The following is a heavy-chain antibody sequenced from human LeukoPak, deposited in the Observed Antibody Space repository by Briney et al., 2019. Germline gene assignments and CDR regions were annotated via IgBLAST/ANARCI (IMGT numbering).Heavy chain of an antibody. J-gene: IGHJ5*02. V-gene: IGHV1-46*01. CDR1: GYTFTSYY. Sequence: GASVKVSCKASGYTFTSYYMHWVRQAPGQGLEWMGIINPSGGSTSYAQKFQGRVTMTRDMSTSTVYMELSSLRSEDTAVYYCARDGAATQVSCWFDPWGQGTLVTVSS. CDR3: ARDGAATQVSCWFDP. D-gene: IGHD2-15*01. CDR2: INPSGGST.